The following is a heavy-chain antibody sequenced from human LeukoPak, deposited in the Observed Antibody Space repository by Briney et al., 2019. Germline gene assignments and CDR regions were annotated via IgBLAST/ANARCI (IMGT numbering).Heavy chain of an antibody. Sequence: RGCLRLSCAAPGLSFSNAWMSWVRQAPEEGLQWVGRIKSKTEGGTEDYATPGRARSIISRDASKNMMYLQIDVRETKATAVYYCNVQLTRFTGYFDYWGQGSLVTVSS. D-gene: IGHD5-24*01. CDR3: NVQLTRFTGYFDY. CDR1: GLSFSNAW. J-gene: IGHJ4*02. V-gene: IGHV3-15*01. CDR2: IKSKTEGGTE.